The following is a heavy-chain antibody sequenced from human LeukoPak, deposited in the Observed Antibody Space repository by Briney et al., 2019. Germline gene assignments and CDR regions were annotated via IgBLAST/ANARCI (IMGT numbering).Heavy chain of an antibody. V-gene: IGHV3-30-3*01. CDR3: ARVSRVAYTSSWYLDY. J-gene: IGHJ4*02. D-gene: IGHD6-13*01. CDR2: ISYDGGSK. Sequence: GGSLRLSCAASGFTFSTYSMHWVRQAPGKGLEWVAVISYDGGSKYYADSLKGRFTISRDNAKNSLFLQMNSLSAEDTALYYCARVSRVAYTSSWYLDYWGQGTLVTVSS. CDR1: GFTFSTYS.